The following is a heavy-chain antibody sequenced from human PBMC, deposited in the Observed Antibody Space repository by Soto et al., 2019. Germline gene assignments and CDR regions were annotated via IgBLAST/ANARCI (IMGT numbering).Heavy chain of an antibody. CDR3: ARMIMYSSSSFFDY. J-gene: IGHJ4*02. CDR2: ISAYNGNT. CDR1: GYTFTYYA. D-gene: IGHD6-13*01. Sequence: EASVKVSCKTSGYTFTYYALHWVRQAPGQGLEWMGWISAYNGNTNYAQKLQGRVTMSTDTSTSTAYMELRSLRSDDTAVYYCARMIMYSSSSFFDYWGQGTLVTVS. V-gene: IGHV1-18*01.